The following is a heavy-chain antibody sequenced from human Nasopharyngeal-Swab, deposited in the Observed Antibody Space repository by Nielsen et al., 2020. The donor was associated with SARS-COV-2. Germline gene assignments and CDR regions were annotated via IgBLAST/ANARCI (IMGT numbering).Heavy chain of an antibody. Sequence: GGSLRLSCAATGFTFGAYWMHWVRQTSGQGLVWVSRIEGDGSSTYYADSVSGRFTISRDNARRSVYLQMDRLRIDDTAVYYCLRSLGAEVPATEHYWGQGTPVTVSS. J-gene: IGHJ4*02. CDR1: GFTFGAYW. CDR3: LRSLGAEVPATEHY. CDR2: IEGDGSST. D-gene: IGHD1-26*01. V-gene: IGHV3-74*01.